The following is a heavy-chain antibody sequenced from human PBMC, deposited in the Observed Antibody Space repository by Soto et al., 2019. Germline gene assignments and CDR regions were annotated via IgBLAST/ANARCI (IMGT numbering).Heavy chain of an antibody. Sequence: QVQLQESGPGLVKPSETLSLTCTVSGGSISSYYWSWIRQPPGKGLEWIGYIYYSGSTNYNPSLKSRVTISVDTSKNQVSLKLSSVTAADTAVYYCARPGDSGGYYPFDYWGQGTLVTVSS. V-gene: IGHV4-59*08. CDR3: ARPGDSGGYYPFDY. CDR1: GGSISSYY. D-gene: IGHD3-22*01. CDR2: IYYSGST. J-gene: IGHJ4*02.